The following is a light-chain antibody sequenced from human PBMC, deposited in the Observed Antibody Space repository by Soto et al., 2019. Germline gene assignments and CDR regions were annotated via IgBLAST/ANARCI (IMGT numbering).Light chain of an antibody. CDR2: WAS. CDR1: QSVLYSSNNKKY. V-gene: IGKV4-1*01. Sequence: DIVMTQSPDSLAVSLGERATINCKSSQSVLYSSNNKKYLAWYQQRPGQPPKLLIYWASTRESVVPDRFSGSGSGTDFTLTISSLQAEDVAVYYCQQYYSTPITFGQGTRLEIK. J-gene: IGKJ5*01. CDR3: QQYYSTPIT.